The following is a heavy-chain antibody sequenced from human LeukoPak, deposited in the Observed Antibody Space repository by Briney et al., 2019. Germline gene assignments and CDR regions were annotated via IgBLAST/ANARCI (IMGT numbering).Heavy chain of an antibody. V-gene: IGHV3-43*01. D-gene: IGHD1-26*01. CDR3: AKDGWVGGGVGAAPIGGLDY. J-gene: IGHJ4*02. CDR2: ISWDGGST. Sequence: GGSLRLSCAASGFTFDDYTMHWVRQAPGKGLEWVSLISWDGGSTYYTDSVKGRLTISRDNSKNSLYLQMNSLRTEDTALYYCAKDGWVGGGVGAAPIGGLDYWGQGTLVTVSS. CDR1: GFTFDDYT.